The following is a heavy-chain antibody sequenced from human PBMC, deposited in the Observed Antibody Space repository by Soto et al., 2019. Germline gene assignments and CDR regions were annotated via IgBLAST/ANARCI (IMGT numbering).Heavy chain of an antibody. CDR1: GYTFTGYA. V-gene: IGHV1-3*01. J-gene: IGHJ4*02. CDR3: AKESGSYPEYYFHY. D-gene: IGHD1-26*01. CDR2: INGGNGNT. Sequence: ASVKVSCKASGYTFTGYAMHWVRQAPGQRLEWMGWINGGNGNTKYSQKLQGRVIITRDTAASTAYMEPSSLRSEDTAVYYCAKESGSYPEYYFHYWGQGTLVTVSS.